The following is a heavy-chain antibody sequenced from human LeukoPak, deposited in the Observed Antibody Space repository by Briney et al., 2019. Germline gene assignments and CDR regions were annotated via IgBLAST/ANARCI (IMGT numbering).Heavy chain of an antibody. V-gene: IGHV1-69*05. CDR3: ARTSIAAHFLDY. CDR2: IIPIFGTA. CDR1: GGTFSSYA. Sequence: SVKVSCKASGGTFSSYAISWVRQAPGQGLEWMGGIIPIFGTANYAQKFQGRVTITTDESTSTAYMELSSLRSEDTAVYYYARTSIAAHFLDYWGQGTLVTVSS. J-gene: IGHJ4*02. D-gene: IGHD6-6*01.